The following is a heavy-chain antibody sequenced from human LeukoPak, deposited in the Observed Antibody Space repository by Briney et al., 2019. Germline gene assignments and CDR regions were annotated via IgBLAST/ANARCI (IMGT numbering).Heavy chain of an antibody. CDR2: IYHSGST. D-gene: IGHD2-2*01. V-gene: IGHV4-30-2*01. CDR3: ATYCSSTSCSYYYGMDV. J-gene: IGHJ6*02. CDR1: GGSISSGGYS. Sequence: SETLSLTCAVSGGSISSGGYSWSWIGQPPGKGLEWIGYIYHSGSTYYNPSLKSRVTISVDRSKNQFSLKLSSVTAADTAVYYCATYCSSTSCSYYYGMDVWGQGTTVTVSS.